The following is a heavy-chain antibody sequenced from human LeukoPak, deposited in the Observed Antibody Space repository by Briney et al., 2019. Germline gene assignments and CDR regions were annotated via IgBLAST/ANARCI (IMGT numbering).Heavy chain of an antibody. V-gene: IGHV1-18*01. J-gene: IGHJ5*02. D-gene: IGHD2-15*01. CDR2: ISAYNGNT. CDR1: GYTFTSYG. Sequence: ASVKVSCKASGYTFTSYGISWVRQAPGQGLEWMGWISAYNGNTNYAQKFQGRVTMTRDMSTSTVYMELSSLRSEDTAVYYCARRKRVVATLDPWGQGTLVTVSS. CDR3: ARRKRVVATLDP.